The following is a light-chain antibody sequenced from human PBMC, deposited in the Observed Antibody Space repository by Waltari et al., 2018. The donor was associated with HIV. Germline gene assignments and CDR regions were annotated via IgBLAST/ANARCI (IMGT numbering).Light chain of an antibody. CDR2: DAS. CDR3: QQRTKWPT. Sequence: EIVLPQTPPTLFLSPGERATLSCRASQSVFPSLAWYQQKPGQAPRLLIYDASNRATGIPARFSASGSGTGFTLTISSLAPEDFAGYCCQQRTKWPTFGGGTKV. J-gene: IGKJ4*01. V-gene: IGKV3-11*01. CDR1: QSVFPS.